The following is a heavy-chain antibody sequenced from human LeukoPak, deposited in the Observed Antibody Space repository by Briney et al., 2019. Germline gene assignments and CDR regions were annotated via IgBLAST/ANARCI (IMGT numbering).Heavy chain of an antibody. J-gene: IGHJ6*02. D-gene: IGHD3-10*02. CDR3: APKWRGPQPCCSGSPLYYGVDV. CDR2: IYFTGDT. V-gene: IGHV4-59*01. CDR1: GGSSSSYY. Sequence: SETLSLTCNVSGGSSSSYYWSWVRQPPGKGLEWIGYIYFTGDTNYNPALRSRVTISIDKSENQLSLKMSSVTAADTAVYYCAPKWRGPQPCCSGSPLYYGVDVWGQGTTVTVSS.